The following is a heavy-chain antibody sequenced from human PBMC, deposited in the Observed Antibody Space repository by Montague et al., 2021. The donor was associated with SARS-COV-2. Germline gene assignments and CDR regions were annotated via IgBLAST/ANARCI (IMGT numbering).Heavy chain of an antibody. CDR1: GDSVSGKRAA. CDR3: ARDPRYSLSWSFDY. J-gene: IGHJ4*02. V-gene: IGHV6-1*01. D-gene: IGHD6-13*01. CDR2: TYYRSKWYY. Sequence: CAISGDSVSGKRAAGDYRKKSQPSASEGRGRTYYRSKWYYDYAVSVKSRMTISPDTSKNQFSLQLSSVTPEDRAVYYCARDPRYSLSWSFDYWGQGTLVTVSS.